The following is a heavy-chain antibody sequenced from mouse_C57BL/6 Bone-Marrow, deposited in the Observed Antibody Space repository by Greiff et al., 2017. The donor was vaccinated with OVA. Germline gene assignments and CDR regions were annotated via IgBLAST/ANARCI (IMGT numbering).Heavy chain of an antibody. CDR2: IDPSDSYT. D-gene: IGHD1-1*01. CDR1: GYTFTSYW. Sequence: VQLKQPGAELVMPGASVKLSCKASGYTFTSYWMHWVKQRPGQGLEWIGEIDPSDSYTNYNQKFKGKSTLTVDKSSSTAYMQLSSLTSEDSAVYYCALYYDWYFDVWGTGTTVTVSS. CDR3: ALYYDWYFDV. J-gene: IGHJ1*03. V-gene: IGHV1-69*01.